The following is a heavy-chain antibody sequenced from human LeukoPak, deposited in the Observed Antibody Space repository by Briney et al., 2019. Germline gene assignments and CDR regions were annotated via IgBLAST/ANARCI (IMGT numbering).Heavy chain of an antibody. J-gene: IGHJ4*02. CDR1: GFTVSYNY. CDR3: ARAPTTVVTLDY. CDR2: IYTTGTT. V-gene: IGHV3-53*01. Sequence: GGSLRLSCAASGFTVSYNYMSWVRQAPGKGLEWVSSIYTTGTTYYAESVKGRFTISRDSSKTTVFLQMNSQRAEDTAVYYCARAPTTVVTLDYWGQGTLVTVSS. D-gene: IGHD4-23*01.